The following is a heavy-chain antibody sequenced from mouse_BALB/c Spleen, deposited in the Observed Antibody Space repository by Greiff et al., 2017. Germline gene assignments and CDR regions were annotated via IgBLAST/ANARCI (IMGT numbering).Heavy chain of an antibody. D-gene: IGHD3-3*01. V-gene: IGHV1-14*01. Sequence: VQLQQSGPELVKPWASVKMSCKASGYTFTSYVMHWVKQKPGQGLEWIGYINPYNDGTKYNEKFKGKATLTSDKSSSTAYMELSSLTSEDSAVYYCAREGHRSWFAYWGQGTLVTVSA. CDR1: GYTFTSYV. CDR3: AREGHRSWFAY. J-gene: IGHJ3*01. CDR2: INPYNDGT.